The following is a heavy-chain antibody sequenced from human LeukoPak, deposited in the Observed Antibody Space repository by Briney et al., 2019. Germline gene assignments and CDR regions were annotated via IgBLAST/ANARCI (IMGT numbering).Heavy chain of an antibody. V-gene: IGHV3-30*04. CDR1: GFTFSSYA. CDR3: ASGSTYRELLGMVDY. Sequence: PGGSLRLSCAASGFTFSSYAMHWVRQAPGKGLEWVAVISYDGNNKYYADSVKGRFTISRDNSKNTLSVQMNNLRDEDTAIYYCASGSTYRELLGMVDYWGQGTLVTVSS. CDR2: ISYDGNNK. D-gene: IGHD7-27*01. J-gene: IGHJ4*02.